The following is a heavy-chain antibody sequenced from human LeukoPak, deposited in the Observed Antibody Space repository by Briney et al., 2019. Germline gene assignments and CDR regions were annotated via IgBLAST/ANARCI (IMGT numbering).Heavy chain of an antibody. V-gene: IGHV4-59*01. CDR1: GGSISGYY. CDR2: IYYTGST. Sequence: SETLSLTCTVSGGSISGYYWSWIRQPPGKGLEWIGYIYYTGSTNYSPSLRSRVTISVDTSKNQFSLKLSSVTAADTAVYYCAAIQWELLEPYYYYYMDVWGKGTTVTVSS. CDR3: AAIQWELLEPYYYYYMDV. J-gene: IGHJ6*03. D-gene: IGHD1-26*01.